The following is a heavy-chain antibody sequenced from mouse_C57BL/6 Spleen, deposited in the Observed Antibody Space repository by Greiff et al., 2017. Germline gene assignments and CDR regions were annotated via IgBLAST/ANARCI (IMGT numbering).Heavy chain of an antibody. Sequence: QVHVKQPGTELLKPGASGYTFTSYWMHWAKQMPGQGPEWIGNINPSNGGTNYNEQFKSKSTLAVAKPSCPAYMQLSSLTSEDSAVYYCARSRYYGSSAYYAMDCWGPGASVTVSS. CDR2: INPSNGGT. D-gene: IGHD1-1*01. J-gene: IGHJ4*01. V-gene: IGHV1-53*01. CDR3: ARSRYYGSSAYYAMDC. CDR1: GYTFTSYW.